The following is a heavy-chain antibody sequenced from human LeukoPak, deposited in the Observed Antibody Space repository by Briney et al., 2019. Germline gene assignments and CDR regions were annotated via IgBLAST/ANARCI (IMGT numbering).Heavy chain of an antibody. CDR3: TRGSGGPI. J-gene: IGHJ4*02. CDR2: MNPDSGNT. CDR1: GFTFTSHG. V-gene: IGHV1-8*02. Sequence: ASVKVSCKASGFTFTSHGFTWVRQATGQGLEWMGWMNPDSGNTGYAQKFQGKVSMIRNTSTSTAYLELRRLRSEDTAVYYCTRGSGGPIWGQGTPVIVSS. D-gene: IGHD1-26*01.